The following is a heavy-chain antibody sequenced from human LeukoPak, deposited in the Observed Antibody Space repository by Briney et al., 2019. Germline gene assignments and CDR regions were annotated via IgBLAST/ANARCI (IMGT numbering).Heavy chain of an antibody. CDR2: ISSSSSYI. CDR3: ARLHLQLWADDDAFDI. CDR1: GLTFSSYS. D-gene: IGHD5-18*01. Sequence: GGSLRLSCAASGLTFSSYSMNWVRQAPGKGLEWVSSISSSSSYIYYADSVKGRFTISRDNAKNSLYLQMNSLRAEDTAVYYCARLHLQLWADDDAFDIWGQGTMVTVSS. J-gene: IGHJ3*02. V-gene: IGHV3-21*01.